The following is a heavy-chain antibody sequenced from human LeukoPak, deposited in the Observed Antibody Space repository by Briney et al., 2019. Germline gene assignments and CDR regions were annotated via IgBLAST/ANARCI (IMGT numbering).Heavy chain of an antibody. J-gene: IGHJ4*02. D-gene: IGHD1-26*01. V-gene: IGHV3-15*01. Sequence: PGGSLRLSCTASGFSLSNAWMSWVRQAPGKGLEWVGRIKSKNDGGTTEYAAPVKGRFTISRDDAKDTLYLQINSLETEDTAVYYCPRVASGKFDYWGQGTLVTVSS. CDR2: IKSKNDGGTT. CDR3: PRVASGKFDY. CDR1: GFSLSNAW.